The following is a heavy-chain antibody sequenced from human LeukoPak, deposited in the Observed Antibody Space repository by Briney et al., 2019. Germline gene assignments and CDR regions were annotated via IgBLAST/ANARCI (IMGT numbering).Heavy chain of an antibody. V-gene: IGHV4-59*08. J-gene: IGHJ4*02. CDR1: SASTGSYY. D-gene: IGHD3-9*01. CDR3: VRRRSYDILTGLGDYFDK. Sequence: TSETLSLTCTVSSASTGSYYWSWIRPLPGKGLEWIGYVYHDGTTNYNPSLKSRVTMSVDTSKNQISLRLSFVTAADTAVYYCVRRRSYDILTGLGDYFDKWGQGTLVTVSS. CDR2: VYHDGTT.